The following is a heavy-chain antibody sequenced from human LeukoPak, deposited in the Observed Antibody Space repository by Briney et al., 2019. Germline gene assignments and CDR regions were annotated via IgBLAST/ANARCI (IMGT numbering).Heavy chain of an antibody. CDR1: GFTFSSYW. J-gene: IGHJ4*02. CDR3: ARGPRDSSSWSYYFGY. CDR2: IKQDGSEK. Sequence: GGSLRLSCAASGFTFSSYWMSWVRQAPGKGLEWVANIKQDGSEKYYVDSVKGRFTISRDNAKNSLYLQMNSLRAEDTAVYYCARGPRDSSSWSYYFGYWGQGTLVTVSS. V-gene: IGHV3-7*01. D-gene: IGHD6-13*01.